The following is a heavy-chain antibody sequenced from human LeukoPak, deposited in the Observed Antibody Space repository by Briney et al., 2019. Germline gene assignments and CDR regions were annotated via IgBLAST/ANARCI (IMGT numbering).Heavy chain of an antibody. CDR2: FSSSSSYI. D-gene: IGHD1-26*01. J-gene: IGHJ4*02. CDR1: VSIFRTND. CDR3: ASRDSGSYGSFDY. Sequence: GGPLKLPFEALVSIFRTNDFHGFPRPPGKGLDWFSSFSSSSSYIYYADSVKGRFTISRDNAKNSLYLQMNSLRAEDTAVYYCASRDSGSYGSFDYWGQGTLVTVSS. V-gene: IGHV3-21*01.